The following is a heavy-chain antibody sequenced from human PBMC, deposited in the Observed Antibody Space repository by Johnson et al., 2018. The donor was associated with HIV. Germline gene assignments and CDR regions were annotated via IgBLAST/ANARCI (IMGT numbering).Heavy chain of an antibody. Sequence: VQLVESGGGLVQPGRSLRLSCAASGFTFDDFGMHWVRQGPGKGLEWLSGISWNSDTIDYADSVKGRFIITRDNAKKSLYLQMDSLRAEDTAVYYCARGLAADAFDIWGQGTMVTVSS. CDR3: ARGLAADAFDI. V-gene: IGHV3-9*01. CDR2: ISWNSDTI. D-gene: IGHD6-13*01. CDR1: GFTFDDFG. J-gene: IGHJ3*02.